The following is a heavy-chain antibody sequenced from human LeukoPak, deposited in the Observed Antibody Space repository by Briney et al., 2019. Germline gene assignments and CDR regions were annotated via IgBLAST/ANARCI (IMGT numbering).Heavy chain of an antibody. CDR3: ARDNSGSQWLHYYYYMDV. CDR1: GFTFSSYS. Sequence: PGGSLRLSCAASGFTFSSYSMNWVRQAPGKGLEWVSSISSSSSYIYYADSVKGRFTISRDNAKNSLYLQMNSLRAEDTAVYYCARDNSGSQWLHYYYYMDVWGKGTTVTVSS. V-gene: IGHV3-21*01. D-gene: IGHD3-10*01. J-gene: IGHJ6*03. CDR2: ISSSSSYI.